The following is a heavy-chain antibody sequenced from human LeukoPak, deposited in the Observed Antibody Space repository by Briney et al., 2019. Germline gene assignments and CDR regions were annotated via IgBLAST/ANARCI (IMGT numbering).Heavy chain of an antibody. V-gene: IGHV4-34*01. Sequence: SETLSLTCAVYGGSFSGYYWSWIRQPPGKGLEWIGEINHSGSTNYNPSLKSRVTISVDTSKNQFSLKLSSVTAADTAVYYCARGAWYCTNGVRYVSYFDYWGQGTLVTVSS. CDR2: INHSGST. D-gene: IGHD2-8*01. J-gene: IGHJ4*02. CDR1: GGSFSGYY. CDR3: ARGAWYCTNGVRYVSYFDY.